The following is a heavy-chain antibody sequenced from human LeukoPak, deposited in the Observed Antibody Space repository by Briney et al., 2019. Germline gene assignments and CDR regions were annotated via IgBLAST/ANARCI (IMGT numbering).Heavy chain of an antibody. CDR1: GFTVSSNY. J-gene: IGHJ4*02. CDR2: IYSGGST. V-gene: IGHV3-53*01. Sequence: PGGSLRLSCAASGFTVSSNYMSWVRQAPGKGLEWVSVIYSGGSTYYADSVKGRFTVSRDNAKNSLYLQMNSLRAEDTAVYYCARDTGHIAVAGSPHEYWGQGTLVTVSS. CDR3: ARDTGHIAVAGSPHEY. D-gene: IGHD6-19*01.